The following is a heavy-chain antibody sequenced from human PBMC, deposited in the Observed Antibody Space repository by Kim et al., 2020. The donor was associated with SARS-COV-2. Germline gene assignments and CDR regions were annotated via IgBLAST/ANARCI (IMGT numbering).Heavy chain of an antibody. CDR3: ARPLLRWRGYGMDV. D-gene: IGHD4-17*01. Sequence: GGSLRLSCAASGFTVSSNYMSWVRQAPGKGLEWVSVIYSGGSTYYADSVKGRFTISRDNSKNTLYLQMNSLRAEDTAVYYCARPLLRWRGYGMDVWGQGTTVTVSS. CDR1: GFTVSSNY. J-gene: IGHJ6*02. CDR2: IYSGGST. V-gene: IGHV3-53*01.